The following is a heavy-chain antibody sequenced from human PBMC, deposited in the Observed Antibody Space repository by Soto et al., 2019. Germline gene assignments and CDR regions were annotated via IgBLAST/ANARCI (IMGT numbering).Heavy chain of an antibody. CDR2: ISYDGSNK. CDR3: ARSSSSHYYYYGMDV. D-gene: IGHD2-15*01. CDR1: GFTFSSYA. J-gene: IGHJ6*02. V-gene: IGHV3-30-3*01. Sequence: GGSLRLSCAASGFTFSSYAMHWVRQAPGKGLEWVAVISYDGSNKYYADSVKGRFTISRDNSKNTLYLQMNSLRAEDTAVYYCARSSSSHYYYYGMDVWGQGTTVTVSS.